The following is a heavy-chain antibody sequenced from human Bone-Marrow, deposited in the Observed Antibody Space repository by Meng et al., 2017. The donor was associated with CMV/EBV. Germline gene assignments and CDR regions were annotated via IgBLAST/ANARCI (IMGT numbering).Heavy chain of an antibody. CDR2: ISSSGSTI. V-gene: IGHV3-48*03. CDR3: ASPIVVVPAALAGAYGMDV. CDR1: GFTFSSYE. D-gene: IGHD2-2*01. J-gene: IGHJ6*02. Sequence: GESLKISCAASGFTFSSYEMNWVRQAPGKGLEWVSYISSSGSTIYYADSVKGRFTISRDNAKNSLYLQMNSLRAEDTAVYYCASPIVVVPAALAGAYGMDVWGQGTTVTVSS.